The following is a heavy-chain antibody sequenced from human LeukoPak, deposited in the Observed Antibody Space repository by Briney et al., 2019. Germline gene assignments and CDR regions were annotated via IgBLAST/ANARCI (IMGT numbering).Heavy chain of an antibody. J-gene: IGHJ3*02. D-gene: IGHD2-2*01. CDR2: ISSSSSYI. V-gene: IGHV3-21*01. CDR1: GFTFSSYS. CDR3: ARGDQLDDAFDI. Sequence: GGSLRLSCAASGFTFSSYSMNWVRQAPGKGLEWVSSISSSSSYIYYADSVKGRFTIPRDNAKNSLYLQMNSLRAEDTAVYYCARGDQLDDAFDIWGQGTMVTVSS.